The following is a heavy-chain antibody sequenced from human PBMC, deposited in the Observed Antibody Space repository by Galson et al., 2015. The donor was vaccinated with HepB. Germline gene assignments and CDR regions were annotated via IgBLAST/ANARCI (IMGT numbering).Heavy chain of an antibody. CDR2: IFWDDDQ. J-gene: IGHJ4*02. V-gene: IGHV2-5*02. CDR1: GFSLNSRGVG. Sequence: PALVKPTQTLTLTCTFSGFSLNSRGVGVGWIRQPPGKALEWLALIFWDDDQRYTPLLKSRLSVTKDTSKNQVVLKLTSMDPVDTATYYCAHMDLGLTSFAYWGQGTLVTVSS. CDR3: AHMDLGLTSFAY. D-gene: IGHD3/OR15-3a*01.